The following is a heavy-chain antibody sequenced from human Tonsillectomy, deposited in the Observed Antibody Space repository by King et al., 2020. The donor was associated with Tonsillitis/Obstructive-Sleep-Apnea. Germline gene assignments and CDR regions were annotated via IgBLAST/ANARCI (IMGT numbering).Heavy chain of an antibody. Sequence: EVQLVESGGGLIQPGGSLRLSCAASGFTVSNNYLTWVRQAPGKGLEWVSFIYSGGGTLYADSVEGRFTISRDTSKNTLFLQMNSLRVEDTAVYYCARGNEYCNGGNCYDGFAYWGQGTLVTVSS. J-gene: IGHJ4*02. V-gene: IGHV3-53*01. CDR2: IYSGGGT. D-gene: IGHD2-15*01. CDR3: ARGNEYCNGGNCYDGFAY. CDR1: GFTVSNNY.